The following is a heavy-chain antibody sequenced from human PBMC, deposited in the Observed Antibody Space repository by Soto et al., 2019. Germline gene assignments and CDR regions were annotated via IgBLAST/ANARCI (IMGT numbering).Heavy chain of an antibody. CDR3: AKKVNSGPGSQYFDY. D-gene: IGHD3-10*01. Sequence: SATLSLTCAVYGGSFSGYSWTWIRQPPGRGLEWIGEIDHSGTTDYNPSLKSRVTFSVDTSKNQFSLQMNSLRAADTAIYYCAKKVNSGPGSQYFDYWGQGTLVTVSS. CDR2: IDHSGTT. CDR1: GGSFSGYS. J-gene: IGHJ4*02. V-gene: IGHV4-34*01.